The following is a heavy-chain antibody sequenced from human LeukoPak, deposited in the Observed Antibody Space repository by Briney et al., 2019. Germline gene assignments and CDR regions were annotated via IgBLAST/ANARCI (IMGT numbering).Heavy chain of an antibody. V-gene: IGHV3-23*01. Sequence: GGSLRLSCAASGLTFSSYAMSWVRQAPGKGLEWVSAISGSGGSTYYADSVKGRFTISRDNSKNTLYLQMNSLRAEDTAVYHCARGYSSSSWSLFVYWGQGTLVTVSS. D-gene: IGHD6-6*01. CDR2: ISGSGGST. CDR1: GLTFSSYA. CDR3: ARGYSSSSWSLFVY. J-gene: IGHJ4*02.